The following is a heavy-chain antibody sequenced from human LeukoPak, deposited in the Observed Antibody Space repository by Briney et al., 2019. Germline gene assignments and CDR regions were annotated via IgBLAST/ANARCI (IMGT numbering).Heavy chain of an antibody. J-gene: IGHJ4*02. V-gene: IGHV4-39*07. D-gene: IGHD3-16*01. CDR1: GGSISSRSYY. Sequence: SETLSLTCTVSGGSISSRSYYWGWLRQPPGKGLEWIGSIYYSGSTYYNPSLKSRVTISVDTSKNQFSLKLSSVTAADTAVYYCARARGGYFDYWGQGTLVTVSS. CDR2: IYYSGST. CDR3: ARARGGYFDY.